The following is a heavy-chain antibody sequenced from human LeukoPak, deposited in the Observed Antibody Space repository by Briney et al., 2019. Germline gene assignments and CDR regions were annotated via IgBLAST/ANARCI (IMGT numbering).Heavy chain of an antibody. V-gene: IGHV3-23*01. D-gene: IGHD3-16*02. Sequence: PGGSLRLSCAASGFAFSSYAMSWVRQAPGKGLEWVSAISGSGGSTYYAASVKGRFTISRDNSKNTLYLQMNSLRAQDTAVYYCAKALKCDYDYVWGSYPVAFDIWGEGTMVTVSS. CDR1: GFAFSSYA. CDR3: AKALKCDYDYVWGSYPVAFDI. CDR2: ISGSGGST. J-gene: IGHJ3*02.